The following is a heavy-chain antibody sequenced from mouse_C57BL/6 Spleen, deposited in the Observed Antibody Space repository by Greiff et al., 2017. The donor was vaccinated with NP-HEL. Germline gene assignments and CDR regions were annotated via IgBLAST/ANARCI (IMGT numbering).Heavy chain of an antibody. D-gene: IGHD2-2*01. CDR1: GYTFTSYW. Sequence: QVQLQQPGAELVMPGASVKLSCKASGYTFTSYWMHWVKQRPGQGLEWIGEIDPSDSYTNYNQKFKGKSTLTVDKSSSTAYMQLSSLTSEDSAVYDCARGEVTTRFAYWGQGTLVTVSA. V-gene: IGHV1-69*01. J-gene: IGHJ3*01. CDR2: IDPSDSYT. CDR3: ARGEVTTRFAY.